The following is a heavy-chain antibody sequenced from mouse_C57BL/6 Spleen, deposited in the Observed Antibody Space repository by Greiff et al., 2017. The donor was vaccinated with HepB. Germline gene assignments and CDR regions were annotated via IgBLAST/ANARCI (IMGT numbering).Heavy chain of an antibody. CDR1: GYTFTSYG. CDR2: IYPRSGNT. J-gene: IGHJ3*01. Sequence: VMLVESGAELARPGASVKLSCKASGYTFTSYGISWVKQRTGQGLEWIGEIYPRSGNTYYNEKFKGKATLTADKSSSTAYMELRSLTSEDSAVYFCASEMSNFFAYWGQGTLVTVSA. D-gene: IGHD2-5*01. CDR3: ASEMSNFFAY. V-gene: IGHV1-81*01.